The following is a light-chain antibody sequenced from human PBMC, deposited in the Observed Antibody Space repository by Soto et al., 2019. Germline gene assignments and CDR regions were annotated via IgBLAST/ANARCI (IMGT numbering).Light chain of an antibody. CDR2: GAS. CDR3: QQFSSSAST. CDR1: QSVSSSY. Sequence: EIVLTQSPGTLSLSPGERATISCRASQSVSSSYLAWYQQKPGQAPRLLIYGASSRATGIPDRFSGSGSGTDFTLTISRLEPEAFAEYYCQQFSSSASTFGQGTKVEIK. J-gene: IGKJ1*01. V-gene: IGKV3-20*01.